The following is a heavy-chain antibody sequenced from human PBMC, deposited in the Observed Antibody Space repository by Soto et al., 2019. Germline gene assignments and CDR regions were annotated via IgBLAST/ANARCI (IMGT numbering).Heavy chain of an antibody. D-gene: IGHD3-9*01. J-gene: IGHJ5*02. Sequence: SETLSLTCSVSGDSTTSDAYYWGWIRQPPGKGLERLGIIYYSGYTYYNPSLKSRVTISVDRSRNQFSLNLRSVTAADTAVYYCVSGTSFYDVLTGYYVDRWFDPWGQGTLVTVSS. V-gene: IGHV4-39*01. CDR3: VSGTSFYDVLTGYYVDRWFDP. CDR1: GDSTTSDAYY. CDR2: IYYSGYT.